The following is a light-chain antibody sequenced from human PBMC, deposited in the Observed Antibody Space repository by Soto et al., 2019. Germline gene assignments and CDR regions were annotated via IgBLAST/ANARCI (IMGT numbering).Light chain of an antibody. CDR1: SSDVGGYNY. V-gene: IGLV2-8*01. Sequence: QSALTQPPSASGSPGQSVTISCTGTSSDVGGYNYVSWYQQHPGKAPKLMIYEVSKRPSGVPDRFSGSKSGNTASLTVSGLQVEDEAGYYCSSFTSSSTLVVFGGGTKLTVL. CDR3: SSFTSSSTLVV. CDR2: EVS. J-gene: IGLJ2*01.